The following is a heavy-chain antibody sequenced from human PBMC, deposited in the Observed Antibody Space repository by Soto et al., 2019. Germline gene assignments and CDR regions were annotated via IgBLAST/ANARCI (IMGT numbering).Heavy chain of an antibody. D-gene: IGHD3-22*01. J-gene: IGHJ3*02. CDR3: ATLYYYDSSGYREMAFDI. CDR2: INAGNGNT. CDR1: GYTFTSYA. Sequence: GASVKVSCKASGYTFTSYAMHWVRQAPGQRLEWMGWINAGNGNTKYSQKFQGRVTMTEDTSTDTAYMELSSLRSEDTAVYYCATLYYYDSSGYREMAFDIWGQGTMVTVSS. V-gene: IGHV1-3*01.